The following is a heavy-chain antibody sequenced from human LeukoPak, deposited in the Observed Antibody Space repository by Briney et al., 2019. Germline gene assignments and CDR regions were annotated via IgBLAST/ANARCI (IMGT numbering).Heavy chain of an antibody. V-gene: IGHV3-48*03. D-gene: IGHD3-16*01. J-gene: IGHJ6*03. Sequence: PGGSLRLSCAASGFTFSSYEMNWVRQGPGKGLDWVSHISSSGAIIYYADSVRGRFTSSRDNAKNSLYLQMNSLRAEDTAVYYCAVRRGHYYYYMDVWGKGTTVTVSS. CDR2: ISSSGAII. CDR3: AVRRGHYYYYMDV. CDR1: GFTFSSYE.